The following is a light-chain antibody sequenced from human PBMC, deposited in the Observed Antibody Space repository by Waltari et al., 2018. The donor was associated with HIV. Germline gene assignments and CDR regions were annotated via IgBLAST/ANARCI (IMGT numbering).Light chain of an antibody. Sequence: QSVLTQPPSASGTPGQRVTISCSGSSSNIGPTSVSWCQQLPGTTPKLLIYRSNQRPSGVPDRFSGSKSGTSGSLAISGLRSEDEADYYCAAWDDSLRGWVFGGGTKLTVL. V-gene: IGLV1-47*01. CDR1: SSNIGPTS. J-gene: IGLJ3*02. CDR3: AAWDDSLRGWV. CDR2: RSN.